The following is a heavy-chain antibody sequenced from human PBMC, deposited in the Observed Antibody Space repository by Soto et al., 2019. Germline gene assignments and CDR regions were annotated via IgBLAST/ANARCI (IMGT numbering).Heavy chain of an antibody. J-gene: IGHJ6*03. Sequence: SVKVSCKASGFTFTSSAMQWGRQARGQRLEWIGWIVVGSGNTSYAQKFQERVTITRDMSTSTAYMELSSLRSEATAVYYCAAEMRSSWYYYYLDVWGKGTTVTVSS. CDR2: IVVGSGNT. D-gene: IGHD6-13*01. V-gene: IGHV1-58*02. CDR3: AAEMRSSWYYYYLDV. CDR1: GFTFTSSA.